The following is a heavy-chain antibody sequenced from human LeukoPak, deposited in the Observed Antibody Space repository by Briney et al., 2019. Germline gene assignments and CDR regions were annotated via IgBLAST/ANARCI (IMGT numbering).Heavy chain of an antibody. Sequence: SETLSLTCAVYGGSFNTYYWSWIRQPPGKGLEWIGEINHSGSTNYNPSLKSRFTISVDTSKNQFSLKLSSVTAADTAVYYCARVLAAAGIRWFDPWGQGTLVTVSS. D-gene: IGHD6-13*01. CDR1: GGSFNTYY. CDR2: INHSGST. CDR3: ARVLAAAGIRWFDP. V-gene: IGHV4-34*01. J-gene: IGHJ5*02.